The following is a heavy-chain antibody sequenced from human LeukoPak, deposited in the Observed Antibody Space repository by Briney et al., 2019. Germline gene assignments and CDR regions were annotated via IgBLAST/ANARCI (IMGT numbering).Heavy chain of an antibody. CDR3: ARGGFGEAAAFDY. CDR1: GFTFSDYG. V-gene: IGHV3-33*01. D-gene: IGHD2-2*01. Sequence: GGSLRLSCAASGFTFSDYGMHWVRQASGKGLEWVAVIWYDGSKEYYTDSVEGRFTISRDNSKNTLFLQMNSLRVEDTAVYYCARGGFGEAAAFDYWGQGTLVTVSS. CDR2: IWYDGSKE. J-gene: IGHJ4*02.